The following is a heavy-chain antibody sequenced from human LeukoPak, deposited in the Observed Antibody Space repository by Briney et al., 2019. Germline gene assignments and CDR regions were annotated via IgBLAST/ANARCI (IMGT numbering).Heavy chain of an antibody. J-gene: IGHJ6*03. D-gene: IGHD3-3*01. V-gene: IGHV3-66*02. Sequence: PGGSLRLSCAASGFTVSSNYMSWVRQAPGKGLEWVSVIYSGGSTYYADSVKGGFTISRDNSKNTLYLKMNSLRAEDTAVYYCARAVLESSDYGDYYYYYMDVWGKGTTVTVSS. CDR2: IYSGGST. CDR1: GFTVSSNY. CDR3: ARAVLESSDYGDYYYYYMDV.